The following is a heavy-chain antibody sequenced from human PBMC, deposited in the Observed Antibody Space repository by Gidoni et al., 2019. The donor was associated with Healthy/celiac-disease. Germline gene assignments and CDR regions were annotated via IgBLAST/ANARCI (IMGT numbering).Heavy chain of an antibody. D-gene: IGHD6-19*01. CDR3: ARGLEQWLVSGWETSSFDY. V-gene: IGHV1-18*04. Sequence: QVQLVQSGAEVKKPGASVKVSCKASGYTFTSYGISWVRQAPGQGLEWMGWISAYNGNTNYAQKLQGRVTMTTDTSTSTAYMELRSLRSDDTAVYYCARGLEQWLVSGWETSSFDYWGQGTLVTVSS. CDR2: ISAYNGNT. CDR1: GYTFTSYG. J-gene: IGHJ4*02.